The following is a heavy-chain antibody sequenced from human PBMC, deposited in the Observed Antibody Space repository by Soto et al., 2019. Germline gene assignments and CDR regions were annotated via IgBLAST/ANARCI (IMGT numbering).Heavy chain of an antibody. CDR2: IYHSGST. D-gene: IGHD3-22*01. V-gene: IGHV4-30-2*01. Sequence: QLQLQESGSGLVKPSQTLSLTCAVSGGSISSGGYSWSWIRQPPGKGLAWIGYIYHSGSTYYNPSLKSRVTISVDRSKYQFSLKLSSVTGADTAVYYCARSYYYDYNWFDPWGQGTLVTVSS. J-gene: IGHJ5*02. CDR1: GGSISSGGYS. CDR3: ARSYYYDYNWFDP.